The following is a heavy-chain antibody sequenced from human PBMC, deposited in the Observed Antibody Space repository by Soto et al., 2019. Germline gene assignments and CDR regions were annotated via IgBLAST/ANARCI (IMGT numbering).Heavy chain of an antibody. J-gene: IGHJ6*02. V-gene: IGHV4-39*01. CDR3: ARDNYGDYGMDV. CDR1: GGSISSSSYY. Sequence: SETLSLTCTVSGGSISSSSYYWCWIRQPPGKRLAWIGSIYYSGSTYYNPSLKSRVTISVDTSKNQFSLKLSSVTAADTAVYYCARDNYGDYGMDVWGQGTTVTVSS. CDR2: IYYSGST. D-gene: IGHD4-17*01.